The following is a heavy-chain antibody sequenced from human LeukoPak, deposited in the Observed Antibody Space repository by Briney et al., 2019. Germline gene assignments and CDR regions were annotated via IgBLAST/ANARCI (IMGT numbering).Heavy chain of an antibody. CDR2: IYYSGST. CDR3: ARVSFFRWASTRPSYYYYYMDV. D-gene: IGHD2-15*01. Sequence: SETLSLTCTVSGGSISSYYWSWIRQPPGKGLEWIGYIYYSGSTKYNPSLKSRVTISVDTSKNQFSLKLRSVTAADTAVYYCARVSFFRWASTRPSYYYYYMDVWGKGTTVTISS. CDR1: GGSISSYY. J-gene: IGHJ6*03. V-gene: IGHV4-59*12.